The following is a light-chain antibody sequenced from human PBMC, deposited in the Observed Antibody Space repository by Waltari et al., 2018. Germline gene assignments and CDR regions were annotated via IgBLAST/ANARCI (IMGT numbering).Light chain of an antibody. CDR1: QSVLFRSNNKNY. Sequence: DIVMTQSPDSLAVSLGERATINCKSSQSVLFRSNNKNYLAWYQQKPRQPPKLLIYWASTRETGVPDRFSGSGSGTDFTLTISSLQAEDVAVYYCQQYYNTPLTFGGGTKVEIK. J-gene: IGKJ4*01. CDR2: WAS. CDR3: QQYYNTPLT. V-gene: IGKV4-1*01.